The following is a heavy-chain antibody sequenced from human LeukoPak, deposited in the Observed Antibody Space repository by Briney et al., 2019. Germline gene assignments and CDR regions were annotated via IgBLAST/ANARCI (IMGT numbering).Heavy chain of an antibody. CDR3: ARVVAAAGTYYGMDV. Sequence: SETLSLTCTVSGGSISSYYWSWIRQPAGKGLEWIGRIYTSGSTNYNPSLKSRVTTSVDTSKNQFSLKLSSVTAADTAVYYCARVVAAAGTYYGMDVWGQGTTVTVSS. J-gene: IGHJ6*02. CDR2: IYTSGST. V-gene: IGHV4-4*07. CDR1: GGSISSYY. D-gene: IGHD6-13*01.